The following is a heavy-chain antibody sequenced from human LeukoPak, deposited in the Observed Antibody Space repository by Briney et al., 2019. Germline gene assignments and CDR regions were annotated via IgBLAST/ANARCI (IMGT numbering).Heavy chain of an antibody. V-gene: IGHV3-20*04. CDR3: ARERTYYYDSNPDYFDY. J-gene: IGHJ4*02. Sequence: GGSLRLSCAASGFTFDDYGMSWVRQAPGKGLEWISGINRNGGSTGYADSVKGRFTISRDNAKNSLYLQMNSLRAGDTALYYCARERTYYYDSNPDYFDYWGQGTLVTVSS. CDR1: GFTFDDYG. D-gene: IGHD3-22*01. CDR2: INRNGGST.